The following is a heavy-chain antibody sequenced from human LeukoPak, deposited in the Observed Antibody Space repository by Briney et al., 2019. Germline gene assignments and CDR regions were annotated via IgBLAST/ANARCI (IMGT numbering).Heavy chain of an antibody. CDR2: INSDGSTA. Sequence: GGSLRLSCAASGFTFSRFWMHWVSQAPGKGLMWVSRINSDGSTATYADSVKGRFTISRDNDKDTLYLEMSSLRAEDTAVYYCARGTMIQGDNLFDPWGQGTLVTVSS. D-gene: IGHD3-22*01. V-gene: IGHV3-74*01. CDR1: GFTFSRFW. J-gene: IGHJ5*02. CDR3: ARGTMIQGDNLFDP.